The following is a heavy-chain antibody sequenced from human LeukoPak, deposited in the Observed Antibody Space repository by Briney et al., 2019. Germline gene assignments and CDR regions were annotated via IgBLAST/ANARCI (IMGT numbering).Heavy chain of an antibody. V-gene: IGHV5-51*07. CDR2: IFPGDSDA. J-gene: IGHJ3*02. D-gene: IGHD2-21*02. CDR3: ARQGRIVVVTTTHDAFDI. CDR1: GYSFTTYW. Sequence: GESPKVSCSGFGYSFTTYWIGWVHQMPGEGLEWMVIIFPGDSDARYSPSFQGQVTISVDNSISTAYLQWSSLKASDTAMYYCARQGRIVVVTTTHDAFDIWGQGTMVTVSS.